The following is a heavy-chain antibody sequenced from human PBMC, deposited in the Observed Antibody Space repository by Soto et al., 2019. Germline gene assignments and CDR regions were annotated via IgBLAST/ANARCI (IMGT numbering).Heavy chain of an antibody. V-gene: IGHV3-30-3*01. CDR3: ASEPDCSSTSCYTG. J-gene: IGHJ4*02. D-gene: IGHD2-2*02. CDR1: GFTFSSYA. CDR2: ISYDGSNK. Sequence: GGSLRLSCAASGFTFSSYAMHWVRQAPGKGLEWVAVISYDGSNKYYADSVKGRFTISRDNSKNTLYLQMNSLRAEDTAVYYCASEPDCSSTSCYTGWGRGTLVTVSS.